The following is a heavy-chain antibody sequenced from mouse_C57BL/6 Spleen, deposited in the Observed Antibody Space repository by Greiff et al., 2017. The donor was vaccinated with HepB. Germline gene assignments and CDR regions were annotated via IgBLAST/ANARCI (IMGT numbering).Heavy chain of an antibody. CDR1: GYTFTDYE. Sequence: QVQLKHSGAELVRPGASVTLSCKASGYTFTDYEMHWVKQTPVHGLEWIGAIDPETGGTAYNQKFKGKAILTADKSSSTAYMELRSLTSEDAAVYYGTRWEYYGSIYAMDYWGPGTSVTVSS. J-gene: IGHJ4*01. D-gene: IGHD1-1*01. V-gene: IGHV1-15*01. CDR3: TRWEYYGSIYAMDY. CDR2: IDPETGGT.